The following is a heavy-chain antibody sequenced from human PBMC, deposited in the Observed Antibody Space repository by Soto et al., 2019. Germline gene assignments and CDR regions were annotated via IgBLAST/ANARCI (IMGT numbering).Heavy chain of an antibody. Sequence: QVQLVQSGAEVKKPGSSVKVSCKASGGTFSRYSITWVRQAPGHGLEWIGRIIPIFGIASYAQKFQGRVKITADETKSKAYIDLSSLRSDDTAVYYCAREDRDRETGLVPAAIDGMDVWGQGTTVTVSS. D-gene: IGHD2-2*01. V-gene: IGHV1-69*08. J-gene: IGHJ6*02. CDR3: AREDRDRETGLVPAAIDGMDV. CDR2: IIPIFGIA. CDR1: GGTFSRYS.